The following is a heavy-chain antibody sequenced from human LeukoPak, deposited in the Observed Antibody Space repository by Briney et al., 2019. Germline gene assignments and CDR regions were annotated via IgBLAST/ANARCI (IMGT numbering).Heavy chain of an antibody. CDR2: ISDSGRST. V-gene: IGHV3-23*01. Sequence: GGSLRLSCAASGFTFSSYALTWVRQAPGKGLEWVSAISDSGRSTYYADSVKGRFTISRDVSKSTLYLQMNSLRAEDTALYYCAKGQRWELPLDFWGQGTLVTVSS. J-gene: IGHJ4*02. D-gene: IGHD2-15*01. CDR3: AKGQRWELPLDF. CDR1: GFTFSSYA.